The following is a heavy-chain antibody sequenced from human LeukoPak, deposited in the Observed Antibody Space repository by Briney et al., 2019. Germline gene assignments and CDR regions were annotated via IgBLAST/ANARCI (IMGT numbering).Heavy chain of an antibody. Sequence: GGSLRLSCVASGYTFSDYSLNWVREVPGKGLEWVSSISSSGTYIYYADSVRGRFTISRDNDKHSLFLQMNSLRAENTALYYCVSGNDPDYVWGTYRLDAFDIWGEGTMVIVSS. D-gene: IGHD3-16*02. CDR1: GYTFSDYS. V-gene: IGHV3-21*01. CDR3: VSGNDPDYVWGTYRLDAFDI. CDR2: ISSSGTYI. J-gene: IGHJ3*02.